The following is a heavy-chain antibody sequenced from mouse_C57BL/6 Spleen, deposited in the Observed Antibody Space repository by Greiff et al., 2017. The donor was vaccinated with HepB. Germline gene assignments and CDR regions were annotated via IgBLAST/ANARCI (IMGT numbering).Heavy chain of an antibody. V-gene: IGHV1-55*01. J-gene: IGHJ3*01. CDR3: ARWDGPWSWFAC. CDR1: GYTFTSYW. Sequence: QVQLQQPGAELVKPGASVKMSCKASGYTFTSYWITWVKQRPGQGLEWIGDIYPGSGSTNYNEKFKSKATLTVDTSSSTAYMQLSSLPSEDSAVYSCARWDGPWSWFACWGQGTLVTVSA. D-gene: IGHD2-3*01. CDR2: IYPGSGST.